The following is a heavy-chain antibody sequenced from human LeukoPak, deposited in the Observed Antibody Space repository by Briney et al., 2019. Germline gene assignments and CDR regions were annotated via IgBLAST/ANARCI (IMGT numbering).Heavy chain of an antibody. J-gene: IGHJ4*02. D-gene: IGHD6-13*01. V-gene: IGHV4-38-2*01. Sequence: SETLSLTCAVSGYSISSGYYWGWIRQPPGKGLEWIGSIYHSGSTYYNPSLKSRVTISVDTSKNQFSLKLSSVTAADTAVYYCVYSSSWSPFGYWGQGTLVTVSS. CDR2: IYHSGST. CDR1: GYSISSGYY. CDR3: VYSSSWSPFGY.